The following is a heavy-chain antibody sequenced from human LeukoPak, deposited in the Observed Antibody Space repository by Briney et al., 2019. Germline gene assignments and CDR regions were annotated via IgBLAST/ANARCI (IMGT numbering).Heavy chain of an antibody. CDR3: ARERGGLT. Sequence: GGSLRLSCVSSGFTFSSYSMNWVRQAPGKGLERASSISSSSSYIYYADSVKGRFTISRDNAKNSQYLQMNSLRAEDTAVYYCARERGGLTWGQGTTVTVSS. J-gene: IGHJ6*02. CDR2: ISSSSSYI. V-gene: IGHV3-21*01. D-gene: IGHD2-21*01. CDR1: GFTFSSYS.